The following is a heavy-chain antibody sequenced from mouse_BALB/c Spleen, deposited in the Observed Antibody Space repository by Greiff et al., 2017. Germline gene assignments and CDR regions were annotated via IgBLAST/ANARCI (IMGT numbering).Heavy chain of an antibody. CDR3: ARSPLGN. CDR2: INPGSGGT. Sequence: QVQLQQSGAELVRPGTSVKVSCKASGYAFTNYLIEWVKQRPGQGLEWIGVINPGSGGTNYNEKFKGKATLTADKSSSTAYMQLSSLTSDDSAVYFCARSPLGNWGQGTLVTVSA. V-gene: IGHV1-54*03. CDR1: GYAFTNYL. J-gene: IGHJ3*01. D-gene: IGHD4-1*01.